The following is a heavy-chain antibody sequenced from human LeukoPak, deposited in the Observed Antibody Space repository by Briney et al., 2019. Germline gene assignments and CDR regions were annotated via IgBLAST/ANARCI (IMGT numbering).Heavy chain of an antibody. CDR2: IYYSGST. CDR3: ARPLSGSSSWHGDAFDI. Sequence: SETLSLTCTVSGGSISSSTYYWGWIRQPPGKGLEWIGSIYYSGSTYYNASLKCRVTISADTSKNQFSLKLSSVTAADTAVYYCARPLSGSSSWHGDAFDIWGQGTMVTVSS. D-gene: IGHD6-13*01. CDR1: GGSISSSTYY. V-gene: IGHV4-39*01. J-gene: IGHJ3*02.